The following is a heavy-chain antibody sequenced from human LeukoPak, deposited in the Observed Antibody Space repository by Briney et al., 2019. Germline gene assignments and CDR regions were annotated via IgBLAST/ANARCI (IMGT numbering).Heavy chain of an antibody. CDR2: INWNSGTI. J-gene: IGHJ4*02. D-gene: IGHD6-13*01. CDR1: GFTFDDYA. V-gene: IGHV3-9*01. CDR3: ARDSPSRYSSSWYTGY. Sequence: GGSLRLSCAASGFTFDDYAMHWVRQTPGKGLEWVSVINWNSGTIGYADSVKGRFTISRDNAKNSLYLQMNSLRAEDTAVYYCARDSPSRYSSSWYTGYWGQGTLVTVSS.